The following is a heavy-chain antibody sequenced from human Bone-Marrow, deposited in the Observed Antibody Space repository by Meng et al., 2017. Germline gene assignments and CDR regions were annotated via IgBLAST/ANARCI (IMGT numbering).Heavy chain of an antibody. V-gene: IGHV3-48*03. CDR3: ARDITGYSSGWFHYYYYYGMDV. D-gene: IGHD6-19*01. CDR1: GFTFSSYE. J-gene: IGHJ6*02. CDR2: ISSSGSTI. Sequence: GESLKISCAASGFTFSSYEMNWVRQAPGKGLEWVSYISSSGSTIYYADSVKGRFTISRDNAKNSLYLQMNSLRAEDTAVYYCARDITGYSSGWFHYYYYYGMDVWGQGTTVTVSS.